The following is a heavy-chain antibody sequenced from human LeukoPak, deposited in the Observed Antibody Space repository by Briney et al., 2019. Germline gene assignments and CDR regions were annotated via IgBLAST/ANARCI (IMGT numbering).Heavy chain of an antibody. CDR3: ARVDAHYDFWSGYYWVFDY. D-gene: IGHD3-3*01. J-gene: IGHJ4*02. CDR1: GGSISSGGYY. Sequence: SQTLSLTCTVSGGSISSGGYYWSWLRQHPGKGLEWIGYIYYSGSTNYNPSLKSRVTISVDTSKNQFSLKLSSVTAADTAVYYCARVDAHYDFWSGYYWVFDYWGQGTLVTVSS. V-gene: IGHV4-61*08. CDR2: IYYSGST.